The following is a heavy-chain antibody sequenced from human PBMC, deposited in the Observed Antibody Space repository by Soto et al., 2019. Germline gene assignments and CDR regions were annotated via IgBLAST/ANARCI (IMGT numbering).Heavy chain of an antibody. CDR1: GGTFSSYT. CDR2: IIPILGIA. CDR3: ARSMFRRPGGVDY. Sequence: QVQLVQSGAEVKKPGSSVKVSCKASGGTFSSYTISWVRQAPGQGLEWMGRIIPILGIANYAQKFQGRVPITANKSPSTANMELISLRSEDTAVSYCARSMFRRPGGVDYGGQGTLVTVSS. V-gene: IGHV1-69*02. J-gene: IGHJ4*02. D-gene: IGHD3-10*01.